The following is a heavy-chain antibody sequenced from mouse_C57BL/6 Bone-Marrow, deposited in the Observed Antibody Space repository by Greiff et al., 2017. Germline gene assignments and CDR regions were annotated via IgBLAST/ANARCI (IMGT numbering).Heavy chain of an antibody. J-gene: IGHJ4*01. Sequence: QVQLQQSGAELARPGASVKLSCKASGYTFTSYGISWVKQRTGQGLEWIGEIYPRSGNTYYNEKFKGKATLTADKSSSTAYMELRSLTFEDSAVYFCAREDYYGNYYAMDYWGQGTSVTVSS. CDR3: AREDYYGNYYAMDY. D-gene: IGHD2-1*01. CDR1: GYTFTSYG. V-gene: IGHV1-81*01. CDR2: IYPRSGNT.